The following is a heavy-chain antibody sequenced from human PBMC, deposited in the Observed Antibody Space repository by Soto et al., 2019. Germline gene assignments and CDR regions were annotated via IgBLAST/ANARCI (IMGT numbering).Heavy chain of an antibody. CDR3: ARDDAFGNENAFDL. Sequence: QVQLVESGGGLVQPGTSLRLSCAVSGFSFRTFGFHWVRQPPGKGPQWVAVISPKGHSDSVEGRFTISRDNSKDTLYLEMNDLRAEDTAIYYCARDDAFGNENAFDLWGQGTMVTVS. CDR1: GFSFRTFG. D-gene: IGHD1-1*01. V-gene: IGHV3-33*01. CDR2: ISPK. J-gene: IGHJ3*01.